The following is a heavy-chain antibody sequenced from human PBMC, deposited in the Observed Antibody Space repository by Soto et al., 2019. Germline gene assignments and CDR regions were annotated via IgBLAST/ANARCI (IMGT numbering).Heavy chain of an antibody. D-gene: IGHD3-22*01. CDR1: GFTFSDYY. V-gene: IGHV3-11*01. CDR3: AKMSSENYYDPVFS. Sequence: QVQLVESGGGLVQTSGSLRIACVASGFTFSDYYMSWVRQAPGKGLEWVSYISSTGNTIYYADSVKGRFTISRDNAKSSVYLQMNNLRAEDTALYFCAKMSSENYYDPVFSWGQGTLVTVSS. CDR2: ISSTGNTI. J-gene: IGHJ4*02.